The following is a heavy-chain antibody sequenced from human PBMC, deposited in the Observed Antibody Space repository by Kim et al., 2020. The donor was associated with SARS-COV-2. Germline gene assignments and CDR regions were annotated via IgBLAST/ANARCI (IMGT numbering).Heavy chain of an antibody. J-gene: IGHJ4*02. D-gene: IGHD3-3*01. V-gene: IGHV3-23*01. CDR3: AKGRGRAYVRFLEWLLTMLDY. CDR1: GFTFSSYA. CDR2: ISGSGGST. Sequence: GGSLRLSCAASGFTFSSYAMSWVRQAPGKGLEWVSAISGSGGSTYYADSVKGRFTISRDNSKNTLYLQMNSLRAEDTAVYYCAKGRGRAYVRFLEWLLTMLDYWGQGTLVTVSS.